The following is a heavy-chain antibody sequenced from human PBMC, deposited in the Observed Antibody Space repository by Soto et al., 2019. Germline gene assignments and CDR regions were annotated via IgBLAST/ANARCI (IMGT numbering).Heavy chain of an antibody. Sequence: QVQLVQSGAEVKKPGSSVKVSCKASGGTFSNYTINWVRQAPGQGHEWMGRIIPILAIANYAQKFQARVTMTADKSTSTAYIELSILRSEDTAVYYCAKVVTIYDSSGYYLFDPWGQGTQITVSS. CDR3: AKVVTIYDSSGYYLFDP. CDR1: GGTFSNYT. V-gene: IGHV1-69*02. D-gene: IGHD3-22*01. CDR2: IIPILAIA. J-gene: IGHJ5*02.